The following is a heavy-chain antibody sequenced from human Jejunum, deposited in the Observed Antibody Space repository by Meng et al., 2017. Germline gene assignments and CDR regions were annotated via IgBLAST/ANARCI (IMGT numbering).Heavy chain of an antibody. Sequence: GESLKISCVASGSTFSALPMHWVRLAPGKGLEYLSSILGDGDTTSYADPVKGSFTISRDNSKNTLYLQMDNLGPEGMAVYYCARDLINTDFAFDYWGQGTLVTVSS. CDR2: ILGDGDTT. V-gene: IGHV3-64*02. J-gene: IGHJ4*02. CDR3: ARDLINTDFAFDY. D-gene: IGHD2-21*02. CDR1: GSTFSALP.